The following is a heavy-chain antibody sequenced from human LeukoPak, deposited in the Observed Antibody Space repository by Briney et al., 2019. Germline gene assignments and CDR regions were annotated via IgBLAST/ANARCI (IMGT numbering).Heavy chain of an antibody. Sequence: PSETLYLTCAVYGGSFSGYYWSWIRQHPGKGLEWIGYIYYSGSTYYNPSLKSRVTISVDTSKNQFSLKLSSVTAADTAVYYCARGGAVVVTAMYYFDYWGQGTLVTVSS. D-gene: IGHD2-21*02. CDR2: IYYSGST. CDR3: ARGGAVVVTAMYYFDY. V-gene: IGHV4-31*11. CDR1: GGSFSGYY. J-gene: IGHJ4*02.